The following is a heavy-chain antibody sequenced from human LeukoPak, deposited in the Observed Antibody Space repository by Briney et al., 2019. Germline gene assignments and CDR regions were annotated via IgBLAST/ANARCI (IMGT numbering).Heavy chain of an antibody. D-gene: IGHD3-9*01. CDR3: ARLPTGYPNWFDV. CDR1: GGSIITGSWS. Sequence: SETLSLTCTVPGGSIITGSWSWGWIRQSPGKGLEWIGTFHYSVNTYYNLSLKSRVTISVDTSKNQFSLNLRSVTSAAPAANFCARLPTGYPNWFDVWGQGTLVTVSS. J-gene: IGHJ5*02. CDR2: FHYSVNT. V-gene: IGHV4-39*01.